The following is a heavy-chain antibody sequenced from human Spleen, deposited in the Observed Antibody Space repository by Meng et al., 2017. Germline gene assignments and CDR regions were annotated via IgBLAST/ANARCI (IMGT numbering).Heavy chain of an antibody. D-gene: IGHD3-10*01. J-gene: IGHJ6*02. CDR1: SFTFDDYA. Sequence: SLKISCTASSFTFDDYAMHWVRQAPGKGLEWVSGISWNSGNIGYADSVRGRFTISRDNGKNSLYLQMNSLRAEDTALYYCARDGSGSYRYYYYGMDVWGQGTTVTVSS. CDR3: ARDGSGSYRYYYYGMDV. V-gene: IGHV3-9*01. CDR2: ISWNSGNI.